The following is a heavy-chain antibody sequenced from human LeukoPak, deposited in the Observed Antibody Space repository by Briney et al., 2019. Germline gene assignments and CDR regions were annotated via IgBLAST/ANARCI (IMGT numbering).Heavy chain of an antibody. Sequence: ASVKVSCTASGYTFTSYDINWVRQATGQGLEWMGWMNPNSGNTGYAQKFQGRVTITADESTSTAYMELSSLRSEDTAVYYCARDRAAYSSSSYYYYGMDVWGQGTTVTVSS. V-gene: IGHV1-8*01. CDR1: GYTFTSYD. CDR3: ARDRAAYSSSSYYYYGMDV. J-gene: IGHJ6*02. CDR2: MNPNSGNT. D-gene: IGHD6-6*01.